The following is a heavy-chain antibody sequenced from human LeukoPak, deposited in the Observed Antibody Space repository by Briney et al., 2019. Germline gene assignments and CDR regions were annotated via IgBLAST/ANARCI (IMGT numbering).Heavy chain of an antibody. J-gene: IGHJ4*02. D-gene: IGHD4-17*01. CDR3: ARDLGDYPMSFDY. CDR1: GFTFSSYS. CDR2: ISSSSTYI. Sequence: PGGSLRLSCAASGFTFSSYSMNWVRQAPGKGLEWVSSISSSSTYIYYADSVKGRFTISRDNAKNSLYLQMNSLRAEDTAVYYCARDLGDYPMSFDYWGQGTLVTVSS. V-gene: IGHV3-21*01.